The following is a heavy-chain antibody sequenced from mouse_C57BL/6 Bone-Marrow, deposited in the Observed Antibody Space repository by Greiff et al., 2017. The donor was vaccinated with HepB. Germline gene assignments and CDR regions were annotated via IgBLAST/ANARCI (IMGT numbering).Heavy chain of an antibody. V-gene: IGHV3-6*01. D-gene: IGHD1-1*01. CDR2: ISYDGSN. J-gene: IGHJ1*03. CDR1: GYSITSGYY. CDR3: ARAPITTVVATPTWYFDV. Sequence: EVKLEESGPGLVKPSQSLSLTCSVTGYSITSGYYWNWIRQFPGNKLEWMGYISYDGSNNYNPSLKNRISITRDTSKNQFFLKLNSVTTEDTATYYCARAPITTVVATPTWYFDVGGTGTTVTVSS.